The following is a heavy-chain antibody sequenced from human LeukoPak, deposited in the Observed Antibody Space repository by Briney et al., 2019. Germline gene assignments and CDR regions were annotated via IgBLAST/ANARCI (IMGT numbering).Heavy chain of an antibody. J-gene: IGHJ4*02. CDR3: ARTGYSSSWTISIAVAPGY. V-gene: IGHV1-18*04. D-gene: IGHD6-13*01. CDR2: ISAYNGNT. CDR1: GYTFTSYY. Sequence: ASVKVSCKASGYTFTSYYMHWVRQAPGQGLEWMGWISAYNGNTNYAQKLQGRVTMTTDTSTSTAYMELRSLRSDDTAVYYCARTGYSSSWTISIAVAPGYWGQGTLVTVSS.